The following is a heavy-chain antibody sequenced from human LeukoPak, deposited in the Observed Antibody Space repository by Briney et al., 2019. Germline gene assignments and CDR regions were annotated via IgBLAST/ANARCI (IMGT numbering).Heavy chain of an antibody. CDR2: INPNSGGT. Sequence: ASVKVSCKASGYSFTSHYMHWVRQAPGQGLEWMGWINPNSGGTNYAQKFQGRVTMTRDTSISTAYMELSRLRSDDTAVYYCAREVRLVRGVPGAFDIWGQGTMVTVSS. V-gene: IGHV1-2*02. J-gene: IGHJ3*02. CDR3: AREVRLVRGVPGAFDI. D-gene: IGHD3-10*01. CDR1: GYSFTSHY.